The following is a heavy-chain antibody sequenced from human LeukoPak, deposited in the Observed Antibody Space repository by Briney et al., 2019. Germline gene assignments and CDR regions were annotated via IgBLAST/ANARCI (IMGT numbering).Heavy chain of an antibody. CDR2: ISGSGDNT. CDR1: GFTFSGYW. D-gene: IGHD2-15*01. V-gene: IGHV3-23*01. CDR3: AKGRGYCSGGSCYSDY. J-gene: IGHJ4*02. Sequence: PGGYLRLSCATSGFTFSGYWMSWVRQAPGKGLEWVSTISGSGDNTYYADSVKGRFTISRDNSKSTLCLQLNSLRVEDTAVYYCAKGRGYCSGGSCYSDYWGQGTLVTVSS.